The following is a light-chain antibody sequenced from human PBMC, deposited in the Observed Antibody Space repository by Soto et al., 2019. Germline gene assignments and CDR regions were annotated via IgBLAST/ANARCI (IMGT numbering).Light chain of an antibody. V-gene: IGKV1-5*01. CDR3: QQGYTSRIT. J-gene: IGKJ5*01. Sequence: DIQMTQSPSTLSASVGDRVTITCRASHSISRLLAWHQQKPGKAPKLLIYDASSLESGVPSRFSGRGSGTDFTLTISSLQPEDVATYYCQQGYTSRITFGKGTRL. CDR1: HSISRL. CDR2: DAS.